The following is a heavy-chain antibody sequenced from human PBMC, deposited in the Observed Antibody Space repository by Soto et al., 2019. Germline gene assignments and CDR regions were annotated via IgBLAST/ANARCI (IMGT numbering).Heavy chain of an antibody. D-gene: IGHD2-2*01. CDR3: ARSPVVPAAMTDYYYGMDV. Sequence: GESLKISCKGSGYSFTSYWIGWVRQMPGKGLEWMGIIYPGDSDTRYSPSFQGQVTISADKSISTAYLQWSSLKASDTAMYYCARSPVVPAAMTDYYYGMDVWGQGTTVTVSS. CDR1: GYSFTSYW. J-gene: IGHJ6*02. CDR2: IYPGDSDT. V-gene: IGHV5-51*01.